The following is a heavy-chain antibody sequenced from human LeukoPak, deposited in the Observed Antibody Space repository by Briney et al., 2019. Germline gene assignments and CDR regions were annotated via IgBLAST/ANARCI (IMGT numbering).Heavy chain of an antibody. Sequence: ASVKVSCKVSGYTFTDYYMHWVQQAPGKGLEWMGLVDPEDGETIYAEKFQGRVTKTADTSTDTAYMELSSLRSEDTAVYYCATAYYYDSSGYYRRGAFDIWGQGTMVTVSS. CDR1: GYTFTDYY. V-gene: IGHV1-69-2*01. CDR2: VDPEDGET. D-gene: IGHD3-22*01. CDR3: ATAYYYDSSGYYRRGAFDI. J-gene: IGHJ3*02.